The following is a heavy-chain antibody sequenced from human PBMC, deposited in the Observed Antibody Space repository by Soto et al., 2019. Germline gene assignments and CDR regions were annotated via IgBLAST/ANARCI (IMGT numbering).Heavy chain of an antibody. Sequence: GASVKVSCKASGGTFSSYAISWVRQAPGQGLEWMGGIIPIFGTANYAQKFQGRVTITADESTSTAYMELSSLRSEDTAVYYCAGGDYGDYVDYYYGMDVWGQGTTVTVSS. CDR1: GGTFSSYA. J-gene: IGHJ6*02. D-gene: IGHD4-17*01. V-gene: IGHV1-69*13. CDR3: AGGDYGDYVDYYYGMDV. CDR2: IIPIFGTA.